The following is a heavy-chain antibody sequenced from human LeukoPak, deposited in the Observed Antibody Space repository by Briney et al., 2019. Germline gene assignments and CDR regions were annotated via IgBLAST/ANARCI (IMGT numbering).Heavy chain of an antibody. CDR1: GYILAELS. Sequence: GASVRVSCKVSGYILAELSIHWVRQAPGKGLEWMGGFDPEDGETIYAQNFQGRVTMTEDTSTDTAYMELSSLRSEDTAVYYCARDPYDFLTGRYSGSGGDYWGQGTLVTVSS. D-gene: IGHD3-9*01. CDR3: ARDPYDFLTGRYSGSGGDY. V-gene: IGHV1-24*01. CDR2: FDPEDGET. J-gene: IGHJ4*02.